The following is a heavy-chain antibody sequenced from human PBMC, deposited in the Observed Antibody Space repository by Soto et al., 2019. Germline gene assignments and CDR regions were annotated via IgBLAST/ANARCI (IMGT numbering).Heavy chain of an antibody. V-gene: IGHV1-58*01. D-gene: IGHD6-13*01. CDR1: GFTFSGSA. CDR3: VAGGVAAAGRPNAS. CDR2: LVVDSGRT. J-gene: IGHJ5*02. Sequence: GASVKVSCKASGFTFSGSAVQWVRQARGERLEWIGWLVVDSGRTDYAQRFQERVTITRDVSTSTAYIELSSLRSEDTAVYYCVAGGVAAAGRPNASWGQGTQVTVSS.